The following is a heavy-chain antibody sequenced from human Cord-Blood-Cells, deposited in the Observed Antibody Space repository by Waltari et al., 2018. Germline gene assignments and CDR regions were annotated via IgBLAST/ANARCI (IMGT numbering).Heavy chain of an antibody. CDR1: GYTFTRYD. CDR3: ATTLTGLRDAFDI. CDR2: MNPNSGNT. J-gene: IGHJ3*02. D-gene: IGHD7-27*01. V-gene: IGHV1-8*01. Sequence: QVQLVQSGAEVTKPGASVKVSCKASGYTFTRYDINWVRQATGQGLEWMGWMNPNSGNTGYAQKFQGRVTMTRNTSISTAYMELSSLRSEDTAVYYCATTLTGLRDAFDIWGQGTMVTVSS.